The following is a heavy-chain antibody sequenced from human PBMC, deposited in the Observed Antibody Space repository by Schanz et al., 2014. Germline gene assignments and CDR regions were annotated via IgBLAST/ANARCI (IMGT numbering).Heavy chain of an antibody. CDR1: GFAFSDYG. CDR3: VRDERISSGVWFDP. V-gene: IGHV3-74*01. Sequence: VQLVESGGGVVQPGKSLRLSCAASGFAFSDYGMHWVRQAPGKGLEWVSRIDGEGGDTRYADSVKGRFTVFRDNARNMVFLQMNSLRVDDTGVYYCVRDERISSGVWFDPWGQGTLVTVSS. CDR2: IDGEGGDT. J-gene: IGHJ5*02. D-gene: IGHD6-19*01.